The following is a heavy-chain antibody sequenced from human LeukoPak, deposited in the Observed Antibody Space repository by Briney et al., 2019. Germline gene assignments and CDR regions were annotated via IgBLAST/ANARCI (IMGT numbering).Heavy chain of an antibody. CDR3: ARALREKYFQH. CDR2: ISASGGGT. CDR1: GFTFTTYP. V-gene: IGHV3-23*01. Sequence: GGSLRLSCAASGFTFTTYPMSWVRQAPGKGLEWVSAISASGGGTYYADSVKGRFTISRDNSRSTVFLQMSSLRAEDTAVYYCARALREKYFQHWGQGTLVTVSS. D-gene: IGHD5-24*01. J-gene: IGHJ1*01.